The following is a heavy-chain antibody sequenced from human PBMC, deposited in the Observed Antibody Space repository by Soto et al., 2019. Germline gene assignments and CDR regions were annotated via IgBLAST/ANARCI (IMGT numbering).Heavy chain of an antibody. CDR3: ARDHPIYGSSGYYRPSWSFDL. V-gene: IGHV4-30-4*01. CDR2: ISYSGST. CDR1: GGSISSGNYY. J-gene: IGHJ2*01. D-gene: IGHD3-22*01. Sequence: QVQLQESGPGLVKPPQTLSLTCTVSGGSISSGNYYWSWIRQPPGKGLEWIGYISYSGSTYYNPSLKRRVTISVDTSKNQFSLKLSSVTAADTAVYFCARDHPIYGSSGYYRPSWSFDLWGRGTLVTVSS.